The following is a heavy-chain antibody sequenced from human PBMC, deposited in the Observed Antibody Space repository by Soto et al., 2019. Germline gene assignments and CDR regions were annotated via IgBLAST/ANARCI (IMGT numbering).Heavy chain of an antibody. Sequence: GGSLRLSSAASELNFRSYGMHWVRQAPGKGLEWVSVISGSGGGTYYADPVKGRFTISRDNSKNTLYLQMNSLRAEDTAVYYCAKSSHADSWGQGALVTVSS. V-gene: IGHV3-23*01. J-gene: IGHJ4*02. CDR2: ISGSGGGT. CDR3: AKSSHADS. D-gene: IGHD6-6*01. CDR1: ELNFRSYG.